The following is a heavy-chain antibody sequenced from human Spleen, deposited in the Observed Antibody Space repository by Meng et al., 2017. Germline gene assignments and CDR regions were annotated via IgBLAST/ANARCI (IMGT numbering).Heavy chain of an antibody. D-gene: IGHD4-17*01. CDR2: IYYSGT. Sequence: QVQLQESGPGLVKPSETLSLTCTVSGVSISNDYWSWIRQPPGKGLEWIGFIYYSGTNYSPSLKSRVSISVDPSKNQFSLNLTSVTAADTAVYYCTTLYGDSISWGQGTLVTVSS. J-gene: IGHJ4*02. CDR3: TTLYGDSIS. V-gene: IGHV4-59*01. CDR1: GVSISNDY.